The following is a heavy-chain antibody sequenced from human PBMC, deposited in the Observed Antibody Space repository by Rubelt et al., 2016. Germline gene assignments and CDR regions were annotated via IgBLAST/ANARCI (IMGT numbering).Heavy chain of an antibody. CDR2: TYYSGGT. Sequence: QVQLQESGPGLVKPSETLSLTCTVSGGSISSYYWSWIRQPPGKGLAWIGYTYYSGGTNYNPSLKSRGTRLVDTSKNQFSRRLSSVTAADTAIYYGATCNTAMVASDYWGQGTLVTVSS. D-gene: IGHD5-18*01. CDR3: ATCNTAMVASDY. J-gene: IGHJ4*02. V-gene: IGHV4-59*01. CDR1: GGSISSYY.